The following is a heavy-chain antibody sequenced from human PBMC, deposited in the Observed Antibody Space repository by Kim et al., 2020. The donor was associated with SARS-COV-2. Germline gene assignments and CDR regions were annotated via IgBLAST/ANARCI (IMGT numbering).Heavy chain of an antibody. D-gene: IGHD3-9*01. V-gene: IGHV3-30*18. Sequence: GGSLRLSCAASGFTFSSYGMHWVRQAPGKGLEWVAVISYDGSNKYYADSVKGRFTISRDNTKNTLYLQMNSLRAEDTAVYYCAKDGRYYDILTGYLRGTTYYYYYGIDVCGQGTTGTVSS. J-gene: IGHJ6*02. CDR3: AKDGRYYDILTGYLRGTTYYYYYGIDV. CDR2: ISYDGSNK. CDR1: GFTFSSYG.